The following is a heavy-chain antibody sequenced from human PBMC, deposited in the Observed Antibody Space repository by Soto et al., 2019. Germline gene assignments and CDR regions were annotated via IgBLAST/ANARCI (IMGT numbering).Heavy chain of an antibody. CDR2: ISYDGSNK. CDR3: AKDLAAADYGMDV. Sequence: PGGSLRLSCAASGFTFSSYGMHWVRQAPGKGLGWVAVISYDGSNKYYADSVKGRFTISRDNSKNTLYLQMNSLRAEDTAVYYCAKDLAAADYGMDVWGQGTTVTVSS. V-gene: IGHV3-30*18. J-gene: IGHJ6*02. D-gene: IGHD6-13*01. CDR1: GFTFSSYG.